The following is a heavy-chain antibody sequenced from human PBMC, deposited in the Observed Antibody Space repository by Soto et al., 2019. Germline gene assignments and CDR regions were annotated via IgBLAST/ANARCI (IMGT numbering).Heavy chain of an antibody. CDR2: ISGYDGNT. Sequence: GASVKVSCKASGYTFTSYGISWVRQAPGEGLEWVGWISGYDGNTDYAHKFRGRVTMTTDTSTNTAYMDLRSLRSDDTAVYYCARLQYSYGSWGSNNYYYYGMDVWGQGTTVTVSS. D-gene: IGHD5-18*01. CDR1: GYTFTSYG. V-gene: IGHV1-18*01. J-gene: IGHJ6*02. CDR3: ARLQYSYGSWGSNNYYYYGMDV.